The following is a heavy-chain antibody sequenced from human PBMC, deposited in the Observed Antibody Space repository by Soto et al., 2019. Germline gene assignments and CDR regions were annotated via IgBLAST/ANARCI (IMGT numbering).Heavy chain of an antibody. CDR3: TTGWLVRGGMDA. V-gene: IGHV3-15*07. CDR2: IKSKTDGGTT. D-gene: IGHD6-19*01. Sequence: NPGGSLSLSCAASGFTFSNAWMNWVRQAPGKGLEWVGRIKSKTDGGTTDYAAPVKGRFTISRDDSKNTLYLQMNSLKTEDTAVYYCTTGWLVRGGMDAWGQGTTVTVSS. CDR1: GFTFSNAW. J-gene: IGHJ6*02.